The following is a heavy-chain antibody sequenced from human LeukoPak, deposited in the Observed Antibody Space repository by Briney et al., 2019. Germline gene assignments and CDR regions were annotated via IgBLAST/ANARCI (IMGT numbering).Heavy chain of an antibody. CDR1: GYTFTSYG. J-gene: IGHJ4*02. CDR2: ISAYNGNT. CDR3: ARGGGTEWLLVPFEY. Sequence: GASVKVSCKASGYTFTSYGISWVRQAPGQGLEWMGWISAYNGNTNYAQKLQGRVAMTTDTSTSTAYMELRSLRSDDTAVYYCARGGGTEWLLVPFEYWGQGTLVTVSS. D-gene: IGHD3-22*01. V-gene: IGHV1-18*01.